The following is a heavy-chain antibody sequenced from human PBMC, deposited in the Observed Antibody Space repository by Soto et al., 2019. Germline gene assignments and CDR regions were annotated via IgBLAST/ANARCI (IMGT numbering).Heavy chain of an antibody. Sequence: PSETLSLTCAVSSGSIRSSNRWSWVRQPPGKGLEWIGEIYHSGSTNYNPSLKSRVTISVDKSKNQFSLKLSSVTAADTAVYYCASSGIAAAGTLDYWGQGTLVTVSS. V-gene: IGHV4-4*02. CDR1: SGSIRSSNR. J-gene: IGHJ4*02. D-gene: IGHD6-13*01. CDR3: ASSGIAAAGTLDY. CDR2: IYHSGST.